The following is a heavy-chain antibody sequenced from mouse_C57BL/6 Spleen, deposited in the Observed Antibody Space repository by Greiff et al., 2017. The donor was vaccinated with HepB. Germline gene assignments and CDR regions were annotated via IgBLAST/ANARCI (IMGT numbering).Heavy chain of an antibody. Sequence: QVQLKQPGTELVKPGASVKLSCKASGYTFTSYWMHWVKQRPGQGLEWIGNINPSNGGTNYNEKFKSKATLTVDKSSSTAYMQLSSLTSEDSAVYYCAIGIGSSYWYFDVWGTGTTVTVSS. CDR1: GYTFTSYW. J-gene: IGHJ1*03. CDR2: INPSNGGT. D-gene: IGHD1-1*01. V-gene: IGHV1-53*01. CDR3: AIGIGSSYWYFDV.